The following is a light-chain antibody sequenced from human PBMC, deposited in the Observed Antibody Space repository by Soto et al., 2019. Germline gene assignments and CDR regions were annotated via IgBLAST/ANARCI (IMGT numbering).Light chain of an antibody. V-gene: IGKV1-39*01. CDR2: AVS. CDR1: QSISSY. CDR3: QQSYSAPRP. J-gene: IGKJ1*01. Sequence: DIQMTQSPSSLSASVGDRVTITCRASQSISSYLTWYKQKPGKAPKILIYAVSNLQSGVPSRFSGSGSGTEFTLTISSLQPEDFATYYGQQSYSAPRPCGQGTKVEIK.